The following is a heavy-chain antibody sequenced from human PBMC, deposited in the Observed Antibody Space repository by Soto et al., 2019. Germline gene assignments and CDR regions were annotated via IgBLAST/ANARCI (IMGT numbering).Heavy chain of an antibody. CDR3: ARAGYDILTGYPAQKLFDY. CDR2: IYYSGST. V-gene: IGHV4-59*01. J-gene: IGHJ4*02. D-gene: IGHD3-9*01. Sequence: SETLSLTCTVSGGSISSYYWSWIRQPPGKGLEWIGYIYYSGSTNYNPSLKSRVTISVDTSKNQFSLKLSSVTAADTAVYYCARAGYDILTGYPAQKLFDYWGQGTLVTVSS. CDR1: GGSISSYY.